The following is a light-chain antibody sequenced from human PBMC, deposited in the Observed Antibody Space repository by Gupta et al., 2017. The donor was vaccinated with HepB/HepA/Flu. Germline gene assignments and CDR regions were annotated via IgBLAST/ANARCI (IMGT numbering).Light chain of an antibody. J-gene: IGKJ2*01. CDR3: QQSDIIPYT. Sequence: DIQLTQSPSSLSASVGDRVTITCLASQSISAYLNWYQQKAGRAPRLLIYGASNLQTGVPSRFSGSGSGTDFTLTISNLQPEDFATFYCQQSDIIPYTFGPGTKVEI. CDR2: GAS. V-gene: IGKV1-39*01. CDR1: QSISAY.